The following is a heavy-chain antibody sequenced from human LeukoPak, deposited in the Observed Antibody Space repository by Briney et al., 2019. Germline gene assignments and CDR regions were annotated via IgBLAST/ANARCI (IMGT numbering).Heavy chain of an antibody. CDR3: AREEQWLVNGNWFDP. CDR2: IYYSGST. D-gene: IGHD6-19*01. CDR1: GGSISSYY. V-gene: IGHV4-59*12. Sequence: SETLSLTCTVSGGSISSYYWSWIRHPPGKGLEWIGYIYYSGSTNYNPSLKSRVTISVDTSKNQFSLKLSSVTAADTAVYYCAREEQWLVNGNWFDPWGQGTLVTASS. J-gene: IGHJ5*02.